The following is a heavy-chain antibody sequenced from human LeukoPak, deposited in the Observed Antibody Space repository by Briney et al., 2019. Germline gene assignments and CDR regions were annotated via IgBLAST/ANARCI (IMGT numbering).Heavy chain of an antibody. Sequence: ASVKVSCKASGYTFTSYGISWVRQAPGQGLEWMGWISAYNGNTNYAQKLQGRVTMTTDTSTSTAYMELRSLRSDDTAVYYCASTTREYYYYGVDVWGQGTTVTVSS. CDR2: ISAYNGNT. D-gene: IGHD4-11*01. CDR1: GYTFTSYG. CDR3: ASTTREYYYYGVDV. V-gene: IGHV1-18*01. J-gene: IGHJ6*02.